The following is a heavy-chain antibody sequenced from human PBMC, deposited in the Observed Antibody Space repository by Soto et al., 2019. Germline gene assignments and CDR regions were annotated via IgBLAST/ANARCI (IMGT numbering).Heavy chain of an antibody. CDR3: SKDHGLDV. Sequence: GGSLRLPCVASGFNFSDYARAWVRQSPGKGLEWVSSISGSGGSTYYADSVKGRFTISRDNSKNTVFLQMNSLRAENTAGYYCSKDHGLDVWSPGATVTV. V-gene: IGHV3-23*01. CDR2: ISGSGGST. J-gene: IGHJ6*02. CDR1: GFNFSDYA.